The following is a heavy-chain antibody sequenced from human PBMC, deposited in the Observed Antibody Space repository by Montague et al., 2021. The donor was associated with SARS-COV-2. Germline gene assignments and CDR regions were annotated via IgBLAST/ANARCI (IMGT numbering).Heavy chain of an antibody. CDR3: ARDSRGDSEHFDY. J-gene: IGHJ4*02. V-gene: IGHV3-33*01. D-gene: IGHD3-10*01. Sequence: SLRLSFAASGFTFRSYGMHWVRQAPGKGLEWVAVIWYDGSSKYYADSVKGRFTISRDNSKNTLYLQMNSLRAEDTAVYYCARDSRGDSEHFDYWGQGTLVTVS. CDR2: IWYDGSSK. CDR1: GFTFRSYG.